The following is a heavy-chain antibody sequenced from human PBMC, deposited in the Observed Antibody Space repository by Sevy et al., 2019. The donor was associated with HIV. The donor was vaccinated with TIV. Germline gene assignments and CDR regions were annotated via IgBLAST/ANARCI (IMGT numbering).Heavy chain of an antibody. CDR2: IFSSGST. J-gene: IGHJ4*02. CDR3: VSLFLSYRSGWSYFDY. V-gene: IGHV3-66*02. Sequence: GGYLRLSCAISGFTVNDKYIIWVRQAPGKGLEWVSVIFSSGSTYYADSAKGRFTISRDNSKNTVDLQMNSVRAEDTTVYYCVSLFLSYRSGWSYFDYWGQGTLVLVSS. CDR1: GFTVNDKY. D-gene: IGHD6-19*01.